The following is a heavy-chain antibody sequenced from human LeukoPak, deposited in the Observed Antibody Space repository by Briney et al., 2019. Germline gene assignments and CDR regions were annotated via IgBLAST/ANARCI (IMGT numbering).Heavy chain of an antibody. V-gene: IGHV3-11*04. D-gene: IGHD3-10*01. Sequence: GGSLRLSCAASGFTFSDYYMSWIRQAPGKGLEWVSYISSSGSTIYYADSVKGRFTISRDNAKNSVYLHMNSLRAEDTALYYCARLSAYYYGSFFYYYMDVWGKGTTVTVSS. J-gene: IGHJ6*03. CDR3: ARLSAYYYGSFFYYYMDV. CDR2: ISSSGSTI. CDR1: GFTFSDYY.